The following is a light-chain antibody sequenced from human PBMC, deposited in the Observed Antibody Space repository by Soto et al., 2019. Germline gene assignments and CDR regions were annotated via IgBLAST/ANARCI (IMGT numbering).Light chain of an antibody. CDR1: SGHSSYA. J-gene: IGLJ2*01. Sequence: QSVLTQSPSASASLGASVKLTCTLSSGHSSYAIAWHQQQPEKGPRYLMKLNSDGSHSNGDGIPDRFSGSSSGAERYLTISSLQSEDEADYYCQTWGTGIRVVFGGGTKLTVL. CDR3: QTWGTGIRVV. CDR2: LNSDGSH. V-gene: IGLV4-69*01.